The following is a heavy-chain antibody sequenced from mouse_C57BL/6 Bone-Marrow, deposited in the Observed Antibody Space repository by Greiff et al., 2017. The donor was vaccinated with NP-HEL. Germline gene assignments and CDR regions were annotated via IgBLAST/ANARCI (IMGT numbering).Heavy chain of an antibody. CDR1: GYTFTDYE. Sequence: VQLQQSGAELVRPGASVTLSCKASGYTFTDYEMHWVKQTPVHGLEWIGAIDPETGGTAYNQKFKGKAILTADKSSSTAYMELRSLTSEDSAVYYCTREDVIPEGYYYDYWGKGTTLSVAS. V-gene: IGHV1-15*01. CDR3: TREDVIPEGYYYDY. J-gene: IGHJ2*01. D-gene: IGHD1-1*01. CDR2: IDPETGGT.